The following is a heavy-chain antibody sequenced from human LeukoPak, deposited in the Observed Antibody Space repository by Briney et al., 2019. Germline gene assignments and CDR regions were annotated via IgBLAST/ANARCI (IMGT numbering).Heavy chain of an antibody. D-gene: IGHD6-25*01. CDR3: ARDSAAGYMDV. V-gene: IGHV4-59*01. Sequence: SETLSLTCTVSGGSISRNYWIWIRQPPGKGLEFIGNVYFSGNTNYNPSLKSRVTISIDTSKNQFSLTLSSVTAADTAVYYCARDSAAGYMDVWGKGTTVTVSS. CDR2: VYFSGNT. CDR1: GGSISRNY. J-gene: IGHJ6*03.